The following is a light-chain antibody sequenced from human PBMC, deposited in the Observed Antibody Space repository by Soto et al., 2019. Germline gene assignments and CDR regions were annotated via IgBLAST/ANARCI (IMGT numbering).Light chain of an antibody. CDR1: QSVSSY. J-gene: IGKJ1*01. V-gene: IGKV3-20*01. CDR3: QQCGSSPAGR. Sequence: ELVLTPSQGTMSVSRDGVALGAGSTSQSVSSYLAWYQQESGQAPRLLSYDASNRATVIPGRFSGSVSGTDLSLTIRRLEPEDFAVYYCQQCGSSPAGRFGQGTKVDIK. CDR2: DAS.